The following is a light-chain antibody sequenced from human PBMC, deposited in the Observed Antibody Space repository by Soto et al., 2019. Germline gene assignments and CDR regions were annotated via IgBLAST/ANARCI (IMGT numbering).Light chain of an antibody. CDR2: EVS. CDR1: SSDVGGYNY. J-gene: IGLJ1*01. CDR3: SSYAVTNIFV. Sequence: QSALNQPPSASGSAGQSVTISCTGTSSDVGGYNYVSWYQQHPGKAPKVIIYEVSKRPSGVPDRFSGSKSGSTASLTVSGLQAEDEADYYCSSYAVTNIFVFGTGTKVTVL. V-gene: IGLV2-8*01.